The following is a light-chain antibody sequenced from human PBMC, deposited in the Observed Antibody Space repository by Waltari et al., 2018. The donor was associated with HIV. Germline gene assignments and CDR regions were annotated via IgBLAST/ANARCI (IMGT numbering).Light chain of an antibody. CDR2: DVV. J-gene: IGLJ1*01. Sequence: QPSLCKAPFASGSPGQSVTISGTGSSSTVGGYTSVSWYQQHPGKAPHLIIYDVVKRPSGVPDRFSGSNSGNTASLTVSVLQAEDDVDYYCSLYVGSNTCVFGTGTKVTVL. V-gene: IGLV2-8*01. CDR1: SSTVGGYTS. CDR3: SLYVGSNTCV.